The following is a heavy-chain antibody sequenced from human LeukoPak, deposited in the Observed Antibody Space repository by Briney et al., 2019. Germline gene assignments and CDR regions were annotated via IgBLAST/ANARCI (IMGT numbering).Heavy chain of an antibody. Sequence: ASVKVSCKASGYTFTGYYMHWVRQAPGQGFEWMGWINPNSGGTNYAQKFQGRVTMTRDTSISTAYMELSRLRSDDTAVYYCARDHQSIYYDSSGNDAFDIWGQGTMVTVSS. D-gene: IGHD3-22*01. J-gene: IGHJ3*02. CDR2: INPNSGGT. CDR1: GYTFTGYY. V-gene: IGHV1-2*02. CDR3: ARDHQSIYYDSSGNDAFDI.